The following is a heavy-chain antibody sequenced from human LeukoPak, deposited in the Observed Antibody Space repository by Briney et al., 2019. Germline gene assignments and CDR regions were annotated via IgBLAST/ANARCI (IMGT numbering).Heavy chain of an antibody. Sequence: PSETLSLTCALSGGSFSTYYWSWIRQPPGKGLEWIGEINHSGSTNYNPSLKSRVTISVDTSKNQFSLKLSSVTAADTAVYYCARLSLYSSSNWGQGTLVTVSS. V-gene: IGHV4-34*01. CDR3: ARLSLYSSSN. CDR1: GGSFSTYY. D-gene: IGHD6-13*01. CDR2: INHSGST. J-gene: IGHJ4*02.